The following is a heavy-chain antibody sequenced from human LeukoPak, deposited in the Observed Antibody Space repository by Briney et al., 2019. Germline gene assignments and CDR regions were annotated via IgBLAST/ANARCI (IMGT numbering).Heavy chain of an antibody. CDR2: MSPNSGHT. V-gene: IGHV1-8*03. CDR1: GYSFTSYD. J-gene: IGHJ5*01. CDR3: AKKAKVADRLDWFDS. D-gene: IGHD6-6*01. Sequence: ASVKVSCKASGYSFTSYDINWVRQAPGRGLEWMGWMSPNSGHTGYAQKFQGRGTITRNTSIRTAYMELSSLRSEDTAVYYCAKKAKVADRLDWFDSWGQGTLVTVSS.